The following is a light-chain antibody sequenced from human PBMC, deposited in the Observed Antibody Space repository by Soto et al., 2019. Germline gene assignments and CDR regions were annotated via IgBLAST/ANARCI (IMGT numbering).Light chain of an antibody. V-gene: IGLV2-11*01. CDR3: CSYAGSDSYV. CDR1: SSDVGGYNT. Sequence: QSALTQPRSVSGSPGQSVTISCTGTSSDVGGYNTVSWYQQHPGKAPKLMIYDVSKRPSGVPDRFSGSKSGNTASLTISGLQAEDEADYYCCSYAGSDSYVFGTGTKLTVL. J-gene: IGLJ1*01. CDR2: DVS.